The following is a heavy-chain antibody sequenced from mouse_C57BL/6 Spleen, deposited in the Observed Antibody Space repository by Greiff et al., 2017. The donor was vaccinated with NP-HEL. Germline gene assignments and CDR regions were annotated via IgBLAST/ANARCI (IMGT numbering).Heavy chain of an antibody. CDR1: GFNIKNTY. V-gene: IGHV14-3*01. J-gene: IGHJ3*01. CDR2: IDPANGNT. CDR3: AREENDCVAWFAY. Sequence: VHVKQSVAELVRPGASVKLSCTASGFNIKNTYMHWVKQRPEQGLEWIGRIDPANGNTKYAPKFQGKATITADTSSNTAYLQLSSLKSDDTAIYYSAREENDCVAWFAYWGQGTLVTVSA. D-gene: IGHD2-4*01.